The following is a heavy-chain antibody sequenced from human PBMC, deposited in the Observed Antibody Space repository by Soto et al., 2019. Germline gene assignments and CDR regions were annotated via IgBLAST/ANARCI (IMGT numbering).Heavy chain of an antibody. CDR3: ARPDEGGYSSNHHYYYALDV. D-gene: IGHD3-22*01. CDR2: ISPIFDIT. J-gene: IGHJ6*02. Sequence: QVQLVQSGAEVKKPGSSVKVSCKASGGTFRSYSISWVRQAPGQGLEWMGGISPIFDITNYAQKFQGGVTITADESTSTAYMELSSLGSDDTAVYYCARPDEGGYSSNHHYYYALDVWGQGTTVTV. CDR1: GGTFRSYS. V-gene: IGHV1-69*01.